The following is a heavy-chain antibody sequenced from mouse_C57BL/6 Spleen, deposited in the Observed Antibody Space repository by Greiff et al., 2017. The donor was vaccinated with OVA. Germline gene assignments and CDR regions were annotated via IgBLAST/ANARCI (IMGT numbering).Heavy chain of an antibody. Sequence: EVKLQQSGAELVRPGASVKLSCTASGFNIKDDYMHWVKQRPEQGLEWIGWIDPENGDTEYASKFQGKATITADTSSNTAYLQLSSLTSEDTAVYYCTTGGDGYPYAMDYWGQGTSVTVSS. CDR2: IDPENGDT. CDR1: GFNIKDDY. CDR3: TTGGDGYPYAMDY. D-gene: IGHD2-3*01. J-gene: IGHJ4*01. V-gene: IGHV14-4*01.